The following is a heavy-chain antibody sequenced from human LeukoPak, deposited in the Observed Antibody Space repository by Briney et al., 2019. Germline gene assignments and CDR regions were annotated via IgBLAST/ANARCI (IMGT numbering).Heavy chain of an antibody. J-gene: IGHJ5*02. Sequence: SETLSLTCTVSGGSISSHYWSWIRQPPGKGLDWIGYIYYSGSTNYNPSLKSRVTISVDTSKNQFSLKLSSVTAADTAVYYCARDRAKYCSSTSCQNWFDPWGQGTLVTVSS. CDR1: GGSISSHY. CDR2: IYYSGST. V-gene: IGHV4-59*11. CDR3: ARDRAKYCSSTSCQNWFDP. D-gene: IGHD2-2*01.